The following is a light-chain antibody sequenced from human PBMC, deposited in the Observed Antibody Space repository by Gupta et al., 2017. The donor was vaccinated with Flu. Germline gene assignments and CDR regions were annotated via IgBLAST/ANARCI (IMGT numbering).Light chain of an antibody. Sequence: DIVFTQSPVTPSVSPGERATLSCRASQSVNSYLAWYQQRPGQAPRLLIYDASNRATGIPARFSGSGSGTDFTLTISSLEPEDFAVYYCQQRGSWPLTFGGGTKVEIK. V-gene: IGKV3-11*01. CDR2: DAS. CDR1: QSVNSY. CDR3: QQRGSWPLT. J-gene: IGKJ4*01.